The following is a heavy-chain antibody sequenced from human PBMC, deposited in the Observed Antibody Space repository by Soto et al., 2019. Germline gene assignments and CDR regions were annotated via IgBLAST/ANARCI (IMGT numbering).Heavy chain of an antibody. CDR1: GYTFTGYY. CDR2: INPNSGGT. Sequence: ASVKVSCKASGYTFTGYYMHWVRQAPGQGLEWMGWINPNSGGTNYAQKFQGRVTMTRDTSISTAYMELSRLRSDDTAVYYCARLGYCTNGVCPRAYGMDVWGQGTTVTVSS. CDR3: ARLGYCTNGVCPRAYGMDV. D-gene: IGHD2-8*01. V-gene: IGHV1-2*02. J-gene: IGHJ6*02.